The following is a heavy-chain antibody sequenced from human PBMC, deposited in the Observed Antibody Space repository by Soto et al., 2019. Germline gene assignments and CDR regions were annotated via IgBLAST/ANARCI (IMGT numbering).Heavy chain of an antibody. V-gene: IGHV5-51*01. CDR2: IYPGDSDT. CDR1: GYSFTSYW. J-gene: IGHJ2*01. D-gene: IGHD6-13*01. CDR3: ARRGEDTSSSFRGYFDL. Sequence: EVQLVQSGAEVKKPGESLKISCKGSGYSFTSYWIGWVRQMPGKGLEWMGIIYPGDSDTRYSPSFQVQVTISADKSISTAYLQWSSLNASDTAMYYCARRGEDTSSSFRGYFDLWGRGTLVTVSS.